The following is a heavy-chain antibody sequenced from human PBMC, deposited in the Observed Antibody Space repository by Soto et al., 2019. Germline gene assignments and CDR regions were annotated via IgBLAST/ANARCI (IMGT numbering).Heavy chain of an antibody. CDR2: VSSGGSNQ. CDR3: ASDRAKSGGYPRRDHFAY. D-gene: IGHD1-26*01. Sequence: GGSLRLSCAVSGFTFSDYDMHWVRQAPGKGLDWVAVVSSGGSNQYYTDSVKGRFTISRDCSNNTLFLQMTALRHEDTAVYYFASDRAKSGGYPRRDHFAYRGQAALVTV. CDR1: GFTFSDYD. J-gene: IGHJ4*02. V-gene: IGHV3-30*19.